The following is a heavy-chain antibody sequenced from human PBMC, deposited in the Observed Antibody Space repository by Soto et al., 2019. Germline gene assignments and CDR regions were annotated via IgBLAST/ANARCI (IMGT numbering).Heavy chain of an antibody. CDR3: AREAGDCSSTSCSPFDH. CDR1: GYTFTSYD. Sequence: ASVKVSCKASGYTFTSYDINWVRQATGQGLEWMGWMNPNSGNTGYAQKLQGRVTMTRNTSISTAYMELSSLRSEDTAVYYCAREAGDCSSTSCSPFDHWGQGTLVTVSS. V-gene: IGHV1-8*01. D-gene: IGHD2-2*01. CDR2: MNPNSGNT. J-gene: IGHJ4*02.